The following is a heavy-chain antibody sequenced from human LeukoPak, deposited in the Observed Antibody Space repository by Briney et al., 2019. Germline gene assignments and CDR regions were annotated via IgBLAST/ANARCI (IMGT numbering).Heavy chain of an antibody. J-gene: IGHJ5*02. Sequence: GSSVKVSCKASGGTFSSYAISWVRQAPGQGLEWMGRIIPILGIANYAQKFQGRVTITADKSTSTAYMQLSSLRSEDTAVYYCARVLGSGYYDSSGYCYYPWGQGTLVTVSS. D-gene: IGHD3-22*01. CDR1: GGTFSSYA. CDR2: IIPILGIA. V-gene: IGHV1-69*04. CDR3: ARVLGSGYYDSSGYCYYP.